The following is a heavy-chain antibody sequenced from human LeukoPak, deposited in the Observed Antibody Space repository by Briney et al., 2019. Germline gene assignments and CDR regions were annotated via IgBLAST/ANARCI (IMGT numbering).Heavy chain of an antibody. CDR2: IYYSGST. CDR3: ARGGYDPTYYMDV. D-gene: IGHD3-3*01. V-gene: IGHV4-59*01. J-gene: IGHJ6*03. Sequence: PSETLSLTWTVSGGSISSYYWSWIRQPPGKGLEWIGYIYYSGSTNYNPSLKSRVTISVDTSKNQFSLKLSSVTAADTAVYYCARGGYDPTYYMDVWGKGTTVTVSS. CDR1: GGSISSYY.